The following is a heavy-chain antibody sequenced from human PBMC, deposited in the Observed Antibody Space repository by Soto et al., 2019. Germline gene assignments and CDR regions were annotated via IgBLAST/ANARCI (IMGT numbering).Heavy chain of an antibody. J-gene: IGHJ4*02. Sequence: PSETLSLTCAVYGVSFSGYSWSWVRQPPGKGLEWIGNIHYNGNTKYNPSLKSRVTMSVDTSKNQFSLKLISVTAADTAKYFCAREGNLGRWLQPLDFWGQGTLVTVSS. D-gene: IGHD5-12*01. CDR3: AREGNLGRWLQPLDF. V-gene: IGHV4-59*01. CDR2: IHYNGNT. CDR1: GVSFSGYS.